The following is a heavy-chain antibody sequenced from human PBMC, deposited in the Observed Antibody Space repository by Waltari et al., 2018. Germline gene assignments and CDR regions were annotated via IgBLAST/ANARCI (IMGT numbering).Heavy chain of an antibody. J-gene: IGHJ3*01. CDR1: GFSFSSFE. CDR2: ISGTGNTI. CDR3: AREGSDWSLDV. Sequence: VEVVESGGGLVQPGGSLRLSCVTSGFSFSSFEMNWVRQAPGKGLGWVSFISGTGNTIYYAYSVRGRFTSSRDNAKNSMYLQMNSLRVEDTALYYCAREGSDWSLDVWGQGTSVTVSS. D-gene: IGHD6-19*01. V-gene: IGHV3-48*03.